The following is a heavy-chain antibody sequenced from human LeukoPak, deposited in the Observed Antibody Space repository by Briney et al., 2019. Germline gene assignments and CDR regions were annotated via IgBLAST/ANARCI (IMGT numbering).Heavy chain of an antibody. CDR3: ASALIAAAGTAEYNWFDP. V-gene: IGHV6-1*01. CDR1: GDSVSSNSAA. CDR2: TYYRSKWYN. D-gene: IGHD6-13*01. Sequence: SQTLSLTCAISGDSVSSNSAAWNWIRQSPSRGLEWLGRTYYRSKWYNDYAVSVKSRITINPDTSKNQFSLQLNSVTPGDTAVYYCASALIAAAGTAEYNWFDPWGQGTLVTVSS. J-gene: IGHJ5*02.